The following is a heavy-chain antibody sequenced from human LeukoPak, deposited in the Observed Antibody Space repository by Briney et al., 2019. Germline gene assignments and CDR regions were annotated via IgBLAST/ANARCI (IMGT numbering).Heavy chain of an antibody. CDR1: GFTFSSYA. J-gene: IGHJ5*02. V-gene: IGHV3-23*01. Sequence: GGSLRLSCAASGFTFSSYAMSWVRQAPGKGLEWVSAISGSGGSTYYADSVKGRFTISRDNSKNTLYLQMNSLRAEDTAVYYCAKLQDEWLRSRGNWFDPWGQGTLVTVSS. D-gene: IGHD5-12*01. CDR2: ISGSGGST. CDR3: AKLQDEWLRSRGNWFDP.